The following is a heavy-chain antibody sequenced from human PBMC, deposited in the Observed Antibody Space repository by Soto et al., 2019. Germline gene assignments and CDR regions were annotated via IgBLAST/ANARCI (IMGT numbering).Heavy chain of an antibody. CDR1: GGTFSGYA. CDR2: IIPIFGTA. D-gene: IGHD2-21*02. CDR3: ARDVATYCGGDCYSRPHNWFDP. V-gene: IGHV1-69*01. J-gene: IGHJ5*02. Sequence: QVQLVQSGAEVKKPGSSVKVSCKASGGTFSGYAISWVRQAPGQGLEWMGGIIPIFGTANYAQKFQGRVTITADESTSTAYMELSSLRSEDTAVYYCARDVATYCGGDCYSRPHNWFDPWGQGTLVTVSS.